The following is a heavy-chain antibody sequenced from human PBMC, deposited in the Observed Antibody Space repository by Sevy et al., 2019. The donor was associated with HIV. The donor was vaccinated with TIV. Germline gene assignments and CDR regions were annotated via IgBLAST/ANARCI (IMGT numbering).Heavy chain of an antibody. D-gene: IGHD3-3*01. CDR2: IKKDGSVK. V-gene: IGHV3-7*01. CDR3: ARWRGAQSEFDY. Sequence: RGSLRLSCAASGFTFSSYWMSWVRQAPGKGLEWVADIKKDGSVKLYADAVKGRFTISRDNAENSVDLQMKSLRAEDTAVYFCARWRGAQSEFDYWGQGTRVTVSS. J-gene: IGHJ4*02. CDR1: GFTFSSYW.